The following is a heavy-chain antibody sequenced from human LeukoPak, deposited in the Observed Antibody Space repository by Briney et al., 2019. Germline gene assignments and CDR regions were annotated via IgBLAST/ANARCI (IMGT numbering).Heavy chain of an antibody. CDR1: GFTFRTFS. D-gene: IGHD3/OR15-3a*01. J-gene: IGHJ5*02. V-gene: IGHV3-48*04. Sequence: PGGSLRLTCAASGFTFRTFSMNWVRQAPGKGLEWLSYISSGSSPIYCADSVKGRFTISRDDAQNLVYLQMNSLRAEDTAVYYCTYLRTPYYNDKWLDPWGQGALVTVSS. CDR2: ISSGSSPI. CDR3: TYLRTPYYNDKWLDP.